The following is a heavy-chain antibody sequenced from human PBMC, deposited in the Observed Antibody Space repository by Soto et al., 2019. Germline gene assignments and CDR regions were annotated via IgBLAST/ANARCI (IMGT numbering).Heavy chain of an antibody. D-gene: IGHD3-22*01. CDR2: IYHSGST. CDR1: GGSISSGGYS. V-gene: IGHV4-30-2*01. Sequence: LSLTCAVSGGSISSGGYSWSWIRQPPGKGLEWIGYIYHSGSTYYNPSLKSRVTISVDRSKNQFSLKLSSVTAADTAVYYCARGFDYDSSGYYLDYWGQGTLVTVSS. J-gene: IGHJ4*02. CDR3: ARGFDYDSSGYYLDY.